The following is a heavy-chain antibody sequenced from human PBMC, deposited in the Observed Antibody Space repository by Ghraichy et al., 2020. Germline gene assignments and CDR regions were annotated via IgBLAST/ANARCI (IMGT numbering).Heavy chain of an antibody. CDR3: AKDIGPPEGATRYHYYGMDV. J-gene: IGHJ6*02. D-gene: IGHD6-6*01. Sequence: GGSLRLSCAASGFTFDDYAMHWVRQAPGKGLEWVAGISWNTATIGYGDSVKGRFTISRDDGKKSLYLQMNSLRREDTALYFCAKDIGPPEGATRYHYYGMDVWGQGTTVIVSS. V-gene: IGHV3-9*01. CDR2: ISWNTATI. CDR1: GFTFDDYA.